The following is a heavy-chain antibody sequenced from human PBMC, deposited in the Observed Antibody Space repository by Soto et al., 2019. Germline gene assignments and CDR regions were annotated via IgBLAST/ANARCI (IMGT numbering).Heavy chain of an antibody. V-gene: IGHV3-23*01. D-gene: IGHD6-19*01. J-gene: IGHJ6*02. CDR3: AKVKAVAGPEDYYYYGMDV. CDR2: ISGSGGST. CDR1: GFTFSSYA. Sequence: GGSLRLSCAASGFTFSSYAMSWVRQAPGKGLEWVSAISGSGGSTYYADSVKGRFTISRDNSKNTLYLQMNSLRAEDTAVYYCAKVKAVAGPEDYYYYGMDVWGQGTTVTVSS.